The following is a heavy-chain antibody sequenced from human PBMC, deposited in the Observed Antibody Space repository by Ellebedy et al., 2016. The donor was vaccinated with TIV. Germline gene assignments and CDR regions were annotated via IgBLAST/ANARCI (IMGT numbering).Heavy chain of an antibody. CDR3: ARDGGGYRYGPGGH. J-gene: IGHJ4*02. D-gene: IGHD5-18*01. CDR1: GFTFSDYY. V-gene: IGHV3-11*01. Sequence: GGSLRLSXEASGFTFSDYYMTWVRQAPGKGLEWVSYIGLTNSAIYYAGSVEGRFTISRDNAKNSLYLQMDSLRAEDTAVYYCARDGGGYRYGPGGHWGQGTLVTVSS. CDR2: IGLTNSAI.